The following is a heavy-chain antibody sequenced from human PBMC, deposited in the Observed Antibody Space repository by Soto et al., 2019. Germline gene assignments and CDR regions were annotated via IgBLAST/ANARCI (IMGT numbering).Heavy chain of an antibody. J-gene: IGHJ3*02. CDR2: IWYDGSNK. V-gene: IGHV3-33*01. CDR3: ARDGELYYYDSSGYYYRGGVGREDAFDI. D-gene: IGHD3-22*01. Sequence: QVQLVESGGGVVQPGRSLRLSCAASGFTFSSYGMHWVRQAPGKGLEWVAVIWYDGSNKYYADSVKGRFTISRDNSKNTLYLQMNSLRAEDTAVYYCARDGELYYYDSSGYYYRGGVGREDAFDIWGQGTMVTVSS. CDR1: GFTFSSYG.